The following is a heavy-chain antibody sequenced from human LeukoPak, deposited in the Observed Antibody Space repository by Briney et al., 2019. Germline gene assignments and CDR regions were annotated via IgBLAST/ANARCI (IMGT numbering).Heavy chain of an antibody. CDR1: GFTFSSYG. D-gene: IGHD4-23*01. CDR3: TTFQMTMVVTGY. J-gene: IGHJ4*02. CDR2: IRYDGSNK. Sequence: GGSLRLSCAASGFTFSSYGMHWVRQAPGKGLEWVAFIRYDGSNKYYADSVKGRFTISRDNSKNTLYLQMNSLKTEDTAVYYCTTFQMTMVVTGYWGQGTLVTVSS. V-gene: IGHV3-30*02.